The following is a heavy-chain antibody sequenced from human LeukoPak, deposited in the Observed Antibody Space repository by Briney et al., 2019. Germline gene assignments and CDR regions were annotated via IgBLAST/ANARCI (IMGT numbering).Heavy chain of an antibody. CDR3: ATHRCSTTTCPQDY. V-gene: IGHV3-23*01. CDR1: GFTFSDYA. D-gene: IGHD2-2*01. CDR2: ISGSGGST. J-gene: IGHJ4*02. Sequence: GGSLRLSCAASGFTFSDYAMSWVRQAPGQGLEWVSFISGSGGSTYYADSVKGRFTISRDNSENTLFLQMSSLRAEDTAVYYCATHRCSTTTCPQDYWGQGTLVTVSS.